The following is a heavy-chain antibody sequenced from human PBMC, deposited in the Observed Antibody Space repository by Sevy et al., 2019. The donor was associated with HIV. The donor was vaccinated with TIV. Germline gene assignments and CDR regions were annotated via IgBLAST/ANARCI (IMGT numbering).Heavy chain of an antibody. V-gene: IGHV4-4*02. CDR1: GGSISSSNW. CDR2: IYHSGST. CDR3: AREASYYDFWSGPSPQYYYYGMDV. Sequence: SETLSLTCAVSGGSISSSNWWSWVRQPPGKGLEWIGEIYHSGSTNYNPSLKSRVTISVDKSKNQFSLKLSSVTAADTAVYYCAREASYYDFWSGPSPQYYYYGMDVWGQGTTVTVSS. J-gene: IGHJ6*02. D-gene: IGHD3-3*01.